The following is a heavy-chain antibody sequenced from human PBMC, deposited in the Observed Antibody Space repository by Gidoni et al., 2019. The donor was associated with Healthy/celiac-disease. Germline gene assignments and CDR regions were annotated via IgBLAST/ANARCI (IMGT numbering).Heavy chain of an antibody. CDR1: GFTFSAYY. CDR3: ARVYSSSWYFFDY. D-gene: IGHD6-13*01. V-gene: IGHV3-11*06. Sequence: QVQLVESGGGLVKPGGSLRLSCAAPGFTFSAYYMSWIRPAPGKGREWVSYISSSSSYTNYADSVKGRFTISRDNAKNSLYLQMNSLRAEDTAVYYCARVYSSSWYFFDYWGQGTLVTVSS. CDR2: ISSSSSYT. J-gene: IGHJ4*02.